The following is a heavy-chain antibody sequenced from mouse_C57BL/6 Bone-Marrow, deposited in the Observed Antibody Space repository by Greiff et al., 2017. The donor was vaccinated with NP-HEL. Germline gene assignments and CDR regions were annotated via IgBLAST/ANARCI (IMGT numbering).Heavy chain of an antibody. D-gene: IGHD1-1*01. CDR3: ARNQNYGTAWFAY. Sequence: QVQLQQSGPGLVAPSQSLSITCTVSGFSLTSYAISWVRQPPGKGLEWLGVIWTGGGTNYNSALNSRLSISKDNSKCQVFFKMNSLQTDDTARDYCARNQNYGTAWFAYWGQGTLVTVSA. CDR1: GFSLTSYA. J-gene: IGHJ3*01. V-gene: IGHV2-9-1*01. CDR2: IWTGGGT.